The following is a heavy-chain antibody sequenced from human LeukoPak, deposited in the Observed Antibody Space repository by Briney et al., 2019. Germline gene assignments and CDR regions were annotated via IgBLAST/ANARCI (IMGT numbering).Heavy chain of an antibody. J-gene: IGHJ4*02. CDR3: AISSPVATVGY. D-gene: IGHD4-23*01. CDR2: INQDGSEK. CDR1: GFTFSSYW. Sequence: GGSLGLSCADSGFTFSSYWISWVRQAPGKGLEWEANINQDGSEKYYVDSVRGRFTISRDNAKNSLYLQMNSLRAEDTAVYYCAISSPVATVGYWGQGTLVTVSS. V-gene: IGHV3-7*01.